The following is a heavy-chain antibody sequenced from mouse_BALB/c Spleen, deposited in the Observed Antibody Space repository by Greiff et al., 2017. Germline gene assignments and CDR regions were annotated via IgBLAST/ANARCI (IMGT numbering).Heavy chain of an antibody. V-gene: IGHV14-3*02. J-gene: IGHJ4*01. CDR2: IDPANGNT. CDR3: ASCYDYESYYAMDY. Sequence: EVQLQQSGAELVKPGASVKLSCTASGFNIKDTYMHWVKQRPEQGLEWIGRIDPANGNTKYDPKFQGKATITADTSSNTAYLQLSSLTSEDTAVYYCASCYDYESYYAMDYWGQGTSVTVSS. CDR1: GFNIKDTY. D-gene: IGHD2-4*01.